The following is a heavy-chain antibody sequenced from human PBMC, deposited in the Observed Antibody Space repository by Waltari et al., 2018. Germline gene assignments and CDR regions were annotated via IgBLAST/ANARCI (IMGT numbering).Heavy chain of an antibody. CDR2: INHSGST. Sequence: QVQLQQWGAGLLKPSETLSLTCAVYGGSFSGYYWSWIRQPPGKGLEWIGEINHSGSTNYNPSLKSRVTISVDTSKNQFSRKLSSVTAADTAVYYCARSFIAAAGGRYFDLWGRGTLVTVSS. D-gene: IGHD6-13*01. V-gene: IGHV4-34*01. J-gene: IGHJ2*01. CDR3: ARSFIAAAGGRYFDL. CDR1: GGSFSGYY.